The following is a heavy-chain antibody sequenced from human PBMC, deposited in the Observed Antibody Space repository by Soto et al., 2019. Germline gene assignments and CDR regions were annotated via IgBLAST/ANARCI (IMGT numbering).Heavy chain of an antibody. V-gene: IGHV3-7*04. Sequence: SLRLSCVGSGFTFSSNWMTWVRQAPGKGLEWVANIRQDGSEINYVDSVKGRFTISRDNTKNSLYLQMNSLRAEDTAIYYCAREVVVSRGASYFGYWGPGTLVTV. D-gene: IGHD2-2*01. J-gene: IGHJ4*02. CDR3: AREVVVSRGASYFGY. CDR2: IRQDGSEI. CDR1: GFTFSSNW.